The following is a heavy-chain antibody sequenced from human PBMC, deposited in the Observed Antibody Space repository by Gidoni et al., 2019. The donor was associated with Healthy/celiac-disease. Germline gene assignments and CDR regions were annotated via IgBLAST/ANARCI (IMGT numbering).Heavy chain of an antibody. V-gene: IGHV3-49*03. J-gene: IGHJ4*02. D-gene: IGHD1-1*01. CDR1: GFTFGDYA. Sequence: EVQLVASGGGLVQPGRSLRLSCTASGFTFGDYAMSWFRQAPGKGLEWVGFIRSKAYGGTTEYAASVKGRFTISRDDSESIAYLKMNSLKTEDTAVYYCTRWTGYRRLFDYWGQGTLVTVPS. CDR3: TRWTGYRRLFDY. CDR2: IRSKAYGGTT.